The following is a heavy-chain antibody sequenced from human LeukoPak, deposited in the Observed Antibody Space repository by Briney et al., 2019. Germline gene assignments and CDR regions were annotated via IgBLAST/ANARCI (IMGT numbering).Heavy chain of an antibody. CDR3: ARDRSPGWFDP. Sequence: GGSLRLSCAVSGFTFSSYWMHWVRQAPGKGLVWVSRIRSDGTITDYADPVKGRFTISRDNAKNTLSLQMHSLRAEDTAVYYCARDRSPGWFDPWGQGTLVTVSS. V-gene: IGHV3-74*01. CDR2: IRSDGTIT. D-gene: IGHD1-26*01. J-gene: IGHJ5*02. CDR1: GFTFSSYW.